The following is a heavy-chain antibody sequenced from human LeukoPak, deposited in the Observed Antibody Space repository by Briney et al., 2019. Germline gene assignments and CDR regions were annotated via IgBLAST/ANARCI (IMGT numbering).Heavy chain of an antibody. Sequence: ETLSLTCTVSGGSISNYYWSWVRQAPGKGLEWVSVIYSGGDTYYADSEKGRFTISRDNSKNTLYLQMNSLRAEDTALYYCARGYYYGSYYWGQGTLVTVSS. CDR2: IYSGGDT. CDR1: GGSISNYY. V-gene: IGHV3-53*01. J-gene: IGHJ4*02. CDR3: ARGYYYGSYY. D-gene: IGHD3-10*01.